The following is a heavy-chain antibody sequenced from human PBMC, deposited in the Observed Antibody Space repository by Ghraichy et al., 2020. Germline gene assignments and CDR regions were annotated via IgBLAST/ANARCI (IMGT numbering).Heavy chain of an antibody. Sequence: GESLNISCRGSGYTFTSYWIGWVRQLPGRGLEWMAVIYPHDSDTLYGPSFQGQVTVSADKSINTAYLRGSSLKASDTAMYYGARLDTSIDSLDVWGQGTTVTVSS. V-gene: IGHV5-51*01. J-gene: IGHJ6*02. D-gene: IGHD5-18*01. CDR3: ARLDTSIDSLDV. CDR1: GYTFTSYW. CDR2: IYPHDSDT.